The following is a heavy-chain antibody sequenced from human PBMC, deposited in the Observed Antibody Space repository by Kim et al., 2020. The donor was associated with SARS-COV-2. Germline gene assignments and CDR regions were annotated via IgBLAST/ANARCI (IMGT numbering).Heavy chain of an antibody. D-gene: IGHD1-26*01. CDR2: NT. V-gene: IGHV1-3*01. CDR3: ARVHSGSYDY. J-gene: IGHJ4*02. Sequence: NTKNSQKFQGRVTITRDTSASTAYMELSSLRSEDTAVYYCARVHSGSYDYWGQGTLVTVSS.